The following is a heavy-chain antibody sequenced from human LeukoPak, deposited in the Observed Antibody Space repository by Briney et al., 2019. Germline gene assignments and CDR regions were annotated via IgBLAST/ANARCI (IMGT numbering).Heavy chain of an antibody. CDR3: ARAYELTGTTPPGLWFDP. CDR1: GGTFSSYA. D-gene: IGHD1-20*01. CDR2: IIPIFGTA. J-gene: IGHJ5*02. V-gene: IGHV1-69*05. Sequence: ASVKVSCKASGGTFSSYAISWVRQAPGQGLEWMGGIIPIFGTANYAQKFQGRVTITTDESTSTAYMGPSSLRSEDTAVYYCARAYELTGTTPPGLWFDPWGQGTLVTVSS.